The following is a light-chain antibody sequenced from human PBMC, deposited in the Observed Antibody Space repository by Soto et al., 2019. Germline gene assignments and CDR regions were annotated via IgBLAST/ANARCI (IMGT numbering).Light chain of an antibody. CDR2: WAS. Sequence: DVVMTQSPDSLAVSLCERATVNCKSSRSIVYRTNNKDSLAWYQQKPGQPPRLLIYWASTRESGVPDRFSGSGSGTDFTLTSSSLQAEDVAVYYCQQYDTTPRTFGQGTKVEIK. CDR3: QQYDTTPRT. V-gene: IGKV4-1*01. CDR1: RSIVYRTNNKDS. J-gene: IGKJ1*01.